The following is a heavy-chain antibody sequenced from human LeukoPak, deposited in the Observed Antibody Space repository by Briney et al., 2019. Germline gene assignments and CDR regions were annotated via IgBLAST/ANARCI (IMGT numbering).Heavy chain of an antibody. D-gene: IGHD4-23*01. CDR2: ISPYNGNT. J-gene: IGHJ4*02. V-gene: IGHV1-18*01. CDR3: AREDYGGKSPIFDY. CDR1: GYTFTSYG. Sequence: ASVKVSCKASGYTFTSYGISWVRQAPGQGLEWMGWISPYNGNTNYAQKLQGRVTMTTDTSTSTAYMELRSLRSDDTAVYYCAREDYGGKSPIFDYWGQGSLVAVSS.